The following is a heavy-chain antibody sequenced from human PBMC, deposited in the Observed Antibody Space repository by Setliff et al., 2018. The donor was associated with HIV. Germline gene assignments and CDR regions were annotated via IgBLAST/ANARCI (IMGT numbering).Heavy chain of an antibody. CDR2: IRQDESEK. J-gene: IGHJ4*02. Sequence: PGGSLRLSCAASGFTFSRYGMHWVRQAPGKGLEWVANIRQDESEKYYVDSVRGRFTISRDNAKNSLYLQMNSLRAEDTAVYYCARESSYYYDSSGYYDYWGQGTLVTVSS. D-gene: IGHD3-22*01. V-gene: IGHV3-7*03. CDR3: ARESSYYYDSSGYYDY. CDR1: GFTFSRYG.